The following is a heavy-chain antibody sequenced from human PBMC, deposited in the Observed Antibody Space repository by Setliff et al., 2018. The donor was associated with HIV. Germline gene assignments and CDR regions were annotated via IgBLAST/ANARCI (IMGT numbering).Heavy chain of an antibody. V-gene: IGHV4-4*07. J-gene: IGHJ5*02. CDR2: IYTNGNS. CDR1: GGFLTSYY. D-gene: IGHD3-10*01. Sequence: PSETLSLTCSVSGGFLTSYYWGWIRQSAAEQLEWIGRIYTNGNSDFNPSLKGRVAMSVDTSKTWVSLALTSITVADTAIYYCVCSPSVYLGESVAGGPINYFDRWGQGMQVTVSS. CDR3: VCSPSVYLGESVAGGPINYFDR.